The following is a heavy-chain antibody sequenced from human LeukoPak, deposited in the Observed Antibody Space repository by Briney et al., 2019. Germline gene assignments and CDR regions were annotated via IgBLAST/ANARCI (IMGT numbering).Heavy chain of an antibody. CDR1: GFTFSSYA. Sequence: GGSLRLSCAASGFTFSSYAMNWIRQAPGKGLEWVSFISSSSSYIYYADSVKGRFTISRDNAKDSLYLQMNSLRVEDTAVYYCARSSGWPRSDYWGQGTLVTVSS. D-gene: IGHD6-19*01. V-gene: IGHV3-21*01. CDR3: ARSSGWPRSDY. J-gene: IGHJ4*02. CDR2: ISSSSSYI.